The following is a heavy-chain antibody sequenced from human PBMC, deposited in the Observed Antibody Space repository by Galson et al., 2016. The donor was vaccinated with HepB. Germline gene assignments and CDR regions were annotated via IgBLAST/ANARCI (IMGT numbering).Heavy chain of an antibody. V-gene: IGHV3-74*01. Sequence: SLRLSCAASGFAFSSHWMHWVRQPPGKGLVWVSRIKSDATVSDYADSVKGRFTISRDSAKNTLYLQMDSLRPEDTGVYYCARDPSLVPATAYNWFDSWGQVALVTVSS. CDR2: IKSDATVS. J-gene: IGHJ5*01. CDR1: GFAFSSHW. CDR3: ARDPSLVPATAYNWFDS. D-gene: IGHD6-6*01.